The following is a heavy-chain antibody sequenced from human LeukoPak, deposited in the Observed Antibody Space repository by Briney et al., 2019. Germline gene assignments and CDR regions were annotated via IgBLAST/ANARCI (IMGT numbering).Heavy chain of an antibody. V-gene: IGHV3-73*01. CDR1: GFTFINAW. D-gene: IGHD2-21*02. Sequence: GGSLRLSCAASGFTFINAWVTWVRQASGKGLEWVGRIRTKANSFATAYAASVKGRFTISRDDSKNTAYLQMNSLKTEDTAVYYCTRLGAYCGGDCYFDYWGQGTLVTVSS. CDR3: TRLGAYCGGDCYFDY. CDR2: IRTKANSFAT. J-gene: IGHJ4*02.